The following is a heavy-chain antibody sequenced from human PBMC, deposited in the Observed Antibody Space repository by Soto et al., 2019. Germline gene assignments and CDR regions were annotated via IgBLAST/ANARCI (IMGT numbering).Heavy chain of an antibody. D-gene: IGHD2-21*02. CDR1: GFIFSMYS. CDR3: ARDHLILPAHDFFYGSDV. V-gene: IGHV3-7*03. Sequence: GGSLRLSCEVSGFIFSMYSMSWVRQTPGKGLEWVAKIPQDGVDGHYADAVKGRFTISRDNGKNSLYLQMNNLRAEDTAVYYCARDHLILPAHDFFYGSDVWGRGATVTVSS. CDR2: IPQDGVDG. J-gene: IGHJ6*02.